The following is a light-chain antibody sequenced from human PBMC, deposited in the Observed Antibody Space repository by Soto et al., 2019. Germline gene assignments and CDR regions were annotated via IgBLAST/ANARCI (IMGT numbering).Light chain of an antibody. CDR1: QNIVTY. V-gene: IGKV1-39*01. CDR2: ESY. CDR3: QEPYSIQIT. Sequence: DVQMTQSPSSLSASVGDRVTITCRASQNIVTYLNWYQQKQGKAPKLLIYESYNLQSGVSSRFSGSGSETDLTLNISSLQPEDYATYFCQEPYSIQITLGQGTRQEIK. J-gene: IGKJ5*01.